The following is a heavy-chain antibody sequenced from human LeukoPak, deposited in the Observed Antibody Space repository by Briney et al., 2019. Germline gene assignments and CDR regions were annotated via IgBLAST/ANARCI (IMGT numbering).Heavy chain of an antibody. CDR3: ARDLPRVRGVIYYYYMDV. CDR1: GFTFSSYS. CDR2: ISSSSSYI. V-gene: IGHV3-21*01. D-gene: IGHD3-10*01. Sequence: GGSLRLSCAASGFTFSSYSMNWVRQAPGKGLEWVSSISSSSSYIYYAESMKGRFTISRDKAKNSLYLQMNSLRAEDTAVYYCARDLPRVRGVIYYYYMDVWGKGTTVTVSS. J-gene: IGHJ6*03.